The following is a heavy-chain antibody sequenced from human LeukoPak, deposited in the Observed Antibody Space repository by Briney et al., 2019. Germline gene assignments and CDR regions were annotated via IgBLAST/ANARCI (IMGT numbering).Heavy chain of an antibody. CDR3: ARGPSERYCSSTSCYAGLDY. CDR1: GGTFSSYA. V-gene: IGHV1-69*13. D-gene: IGHD2-2*01. Sequence: SVKVSCKASGGTFSSYAISWVRQAPGQGLEWMGGIIPIFGTANYAQKLQGRVTITADESTSTAYMELSSLRPEDTAVYYCARGPSERYCSSTSCYAGLDYWGQGTLVTVSS. J-gene: IGHJ4*02. CDR2: IIPIFGTA.